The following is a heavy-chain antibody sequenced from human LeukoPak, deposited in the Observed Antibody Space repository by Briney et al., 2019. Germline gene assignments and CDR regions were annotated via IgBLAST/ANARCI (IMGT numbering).Heavy chain of an antibody. D-gene: IGHD1-26*01. CDR3: ARDLPWPQRGGCYYMDV. Sequence: PSETRSLTRTVSGGSISSTRYYWGWIRQPPGKGLEWIGSIYYIGSTYYNPSLKSRVTISVDTSKNQFSLKLSSVTAADTAVYYCARDLPWPQRGGCYYMDVWGKGTTVTVSS. CDR1: GGSISSTRYY. J-gene: IGHJ6*03. V-gene: IGHV4-39*07. CDR2: IYYIGST.